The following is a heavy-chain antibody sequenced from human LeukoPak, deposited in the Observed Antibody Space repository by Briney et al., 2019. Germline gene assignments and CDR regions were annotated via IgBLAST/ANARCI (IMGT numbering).Heavy chain of an antibody. CDR2: MYSSGST. V-gene: IGHV4-4*07. D-gene: IGHD3-22*01. CDR3: ARDHSSGYYIYDY. Sequence: SETLSLTCTVSGGSISSYYWSWIRQPAGKGLDWIGRMYSSGSTNYNPSLKSRVTMSVDTSKNQFSLKLSSVTAADTAVYYCARDHSSGYYIYDYWGQGTLVTVSS. J-gene: IGHJ4*02. CDR1: GGSISSYY.